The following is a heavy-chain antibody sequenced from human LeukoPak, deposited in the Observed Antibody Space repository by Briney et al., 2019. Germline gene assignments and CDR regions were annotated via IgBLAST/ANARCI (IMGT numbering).Heavy chain of an antibody. J-gene: IGHJ4*02. V-gene: IGHV3-48*01. D-gene: IGHD2-8*02. CDR3: ATYRQVLLPFES. CDR1: GFTFSSYS. Sequence: PGGSLRLSCAASGFTFSSYSMNWVRQAPGKGLEWVSYISSSSSTIYYADSVKGRFTISRDNAKNSLYLPMNSLRAEDTAIYYCATYRQVLLPFESWGQGTLVTVSS. CDR2: ISSSSSTI.